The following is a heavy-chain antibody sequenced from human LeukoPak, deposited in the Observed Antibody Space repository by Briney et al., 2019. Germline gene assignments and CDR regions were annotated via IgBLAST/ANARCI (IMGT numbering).Heavy chain of an antibody. CDR2: IKEDGSEK. J-gene: IGHJ4*01. D-gene: IGHD5-18*01. CDR3: ARDLRFAVDTPMY. CDR1: GFTFSSYW. Sequence: GGSLRLSCAASGFTFSSYWMSWVRQAPGKGLEWVATIKEDGSEKYYVDSVKGRFTISRDNAKNSLYLQMNSLRADDTAVYYCARDLRFAVDTPMYWGQGTLVTVSS. V-gene: IGHV3-7*01.